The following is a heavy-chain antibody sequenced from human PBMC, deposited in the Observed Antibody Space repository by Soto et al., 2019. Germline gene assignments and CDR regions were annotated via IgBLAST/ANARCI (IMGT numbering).Heavy chain of an antibody. CDR2: ISPYNGTT. V-gene: IGHV1-18*04. Sequence: ASVKVSCKASGYTFTTYGISWVRQAPGQGLEWMGWISPYNGTTKYAEKFQGEMTMTTDTATSTAYMDLRSLRSDDTAVYYCATPTPLRGAMITNINFDFWGQGTPVTSPQ. CDR1: GYTFTTYG. CDR3: ATPTPLRGAMITNINFDF. D-gene: IGHD3-10*01. J-gene: IGHJ4*02.